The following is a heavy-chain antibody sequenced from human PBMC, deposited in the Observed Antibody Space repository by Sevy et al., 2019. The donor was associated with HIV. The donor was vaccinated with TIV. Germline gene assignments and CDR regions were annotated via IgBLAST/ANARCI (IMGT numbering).Heavy chain of an antibody. CDR2: IHDTGNT. V-gene: IGHV4-59*01. CDR1: GGYMSAYC. Sequence: SETLSLTCTVSGGYMSAYCWSWIRQPPGKGLEWIGYIHDTGNTKYNPTLESRVTISVDTSKNQFSLKLSSVTAADTAIYYCARAPPVRSGDDSLNWFAPWGQGSLVTVSS. D-gene: IGHD5-12*01. J-gene: IGHJ5*02. CDR3: ARAPPVRSGDDSLNWFAP.